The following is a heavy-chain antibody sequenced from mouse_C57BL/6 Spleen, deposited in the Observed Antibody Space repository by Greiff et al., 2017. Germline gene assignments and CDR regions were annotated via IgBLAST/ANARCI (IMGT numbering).Heavy chain of an antibody. J-gene: IGHJ1*03. D-gene: IGHD1-1*01. Sequence: VQLKESGPELVKPGASVKIPCKASGYTFTDYNMDWVKQSHGKSLEWIGDINPNNGGTIYNQKFKGKATLTVDKSSSTAYMELRSLTSEDTAVYYCARCLITTVVAPLDFDVWGTGTTVTVSS. CDR2: INPNNGGT. CDR1: GYTFTDYN. V-gene: IGHV1-18*01. CDR3: ARCLITTVVAPLDFDV.